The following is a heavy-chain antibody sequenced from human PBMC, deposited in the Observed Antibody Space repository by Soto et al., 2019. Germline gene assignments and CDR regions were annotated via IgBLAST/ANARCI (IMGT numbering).Heavy chain of an antibody. V-gene: IGHV1-18*01. CDR1: GYTFTSYG. Sequence: QVQLVQSGAEVKKPGASVKVSCKASGYTFTSYGISWVRQAPGQGLEWMGWISAYNGNTNYAQKLQGRVTMTTDTSTRTAYMELRSLRSDDTAVYYCARDFVVVPAATEAFDIWGQGTMVTVSS. D-gene: IGHD2-2*01. CDR3: ARDFVVVPAATEAFDI. CDR2: ISAYNGNT. J-gene: IGHJ3*02.